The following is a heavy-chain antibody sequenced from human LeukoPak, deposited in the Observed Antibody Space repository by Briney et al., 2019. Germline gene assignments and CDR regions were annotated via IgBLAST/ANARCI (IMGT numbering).Heavy chain of an antibody. D-gene: IGHD4-17*01. J-gene: IGHJ5*01. Sequence: SGTLSLTCAVSGGSISSSNWWSWVRQPPGKGLEWIGEIYHSGSTNYNPSLKSRVTISVDKSKNQFSPKLSSVTAADTAVYYCAREGAYRTYGDYSPFDFWGQGTLVTVSS. V-gene: IGHV4-4*02. CDR1: GGSISSSNW. CDR3: AREGAYRTYGDYSPFDF. CDR2: IYHSGST.